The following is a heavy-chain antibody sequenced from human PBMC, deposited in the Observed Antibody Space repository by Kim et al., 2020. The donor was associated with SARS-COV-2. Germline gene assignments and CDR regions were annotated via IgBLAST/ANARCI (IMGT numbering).Heavy chain of an antibody. CDR1: GGSISSSSYY. Sequence: SETLSLTCTVSGGSISSSSYYWGWIRQPPGKGLEWIGSIYYSGSTYYNPSLKSRVTISVDTSKNQFSLKLSSVTAADTAVYYCASLWFGELRFHYYYYMDVWGKGTTVTVSS. CDR3: ASLWFGELRFHYYYYMDV. CDR2: IYYSGST. V-gene: IGHV4-39*01. J-gene: IGHJ6*03. D-gene: IGHD3-10*01.